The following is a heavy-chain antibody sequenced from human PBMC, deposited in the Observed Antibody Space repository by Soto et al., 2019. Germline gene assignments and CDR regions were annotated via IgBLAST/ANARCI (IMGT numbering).Heavy chain of an antibody. Sequence: GGSLRLSCAASGFTFSHYGMHWVRQAPGKGLEWVAVISYDGNRPYYVDSVKGRFTISRDNSKNTLFLQMNSLTVEDTAVYYCASEPPPGGNTGQFSYFYMDVWGKGTTVTVSS. CDR1: GFTFSHYG. CDR2: ISYDGNRP. D-gene: IGHD2-15*01. J-gene: IGHJ6*03. CDR3: ASEPPPGGNTGQFSYFYMDV. V-gene: IGHV3-30*03.